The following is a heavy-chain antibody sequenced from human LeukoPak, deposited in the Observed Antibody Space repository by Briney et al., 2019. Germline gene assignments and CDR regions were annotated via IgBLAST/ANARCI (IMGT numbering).Heavy chain of an antibody. J-gene: IGHJ4*02. CDR1: GGSISSSSYY. Sequence: SETLSLTCTVSGGSISSSSYYWGWIRQPPGKGLEWIGSIYYSGSTYYNPSLKSRVTISVDTSKNQFSLKLSSVTAADTAVYYCARRSFYYDSSGAYFDYWGQGTLVTVSS. CDR2: IYYSGST. V-gene: IGHV4-39*07. D-gene: IGHD3-22*01. CDR3: ARRSFYYDSSGAYFDY.